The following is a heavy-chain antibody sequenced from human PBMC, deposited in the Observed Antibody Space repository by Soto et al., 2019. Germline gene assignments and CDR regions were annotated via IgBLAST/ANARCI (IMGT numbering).Heavy chain of an antibody. V-gene: IGHV2-70*01. D-gene: IGHD3-22*01. CDR1: GFSLSTSGMC. Sequence: SGPTLVNPTQTLTLTCTFSGFSLSTSGMCVSWIRQPPGKALEWLALIDWDVDKYYSTSLKTRLTISKDTSKNQVVLTMTNMDPVDTATYYCARTLYDSSGYYYFRDAFDIWGQGTMVTVSS. CDR2: IDWDVDK. J-gene: IGHJ3*02. CDR3: ARTLYDSSGYYYFRDAFDI.